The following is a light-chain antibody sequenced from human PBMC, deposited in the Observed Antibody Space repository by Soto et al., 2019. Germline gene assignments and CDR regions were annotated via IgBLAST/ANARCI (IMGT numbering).Light chain of an antibody. CDR2: AAS. Sequence: DIQMTQSPSSLSASVGDRVTITCRASQTISTYLNWYQQNPGKAPKLLIYAASTLQSGVPSRFSSSGYGTKVTLTISRLQPEDFATYSCQQSHGIPYTFGQGTKLELK. CDR3: QQSHGIPYT. CDR1: QTISTY. V-gene: IGKV1-39*01. J-gene: IGKJ2*01.